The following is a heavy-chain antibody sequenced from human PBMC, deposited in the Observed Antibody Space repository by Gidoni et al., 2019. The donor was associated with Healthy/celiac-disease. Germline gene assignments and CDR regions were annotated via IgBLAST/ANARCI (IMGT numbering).Heavy chain of an antibody. V-gene: IGHV4-4*02. CDR1: GGSIRSRNW. CDR3: AREDIAAAGMGPRYYYYMDV. CDR2: IYHSGST. J-gene: IGHJ6*03. D-gene: IGHD6-13*01. Sequence: QVQLQESGPGLVKPSGTLSLTCAVSGGSIRSRNWWCWVRQPPGKGLEWIGEIYHSGSTNYNPSLKSRVTISVDKSKNQFSLKLSSVTAADTAVYYCAREDIAAAGMGPRYYYYMDVWGKGTTVTVSS.